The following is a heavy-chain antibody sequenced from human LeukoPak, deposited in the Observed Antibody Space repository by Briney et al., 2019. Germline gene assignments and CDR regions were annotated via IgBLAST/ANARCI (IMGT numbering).Heavy chain of an antibody. CDR3: ATAVGYGGPFDY. V-gene: IGHV1-24*01. CDR2: FDPEDGET. D-gene: IGHD4-23*01. CDR1: GYTLTELS. Sequence: ASVKVSCKVSGYTLTELSMHWVRQAPGKGLEWMGGFDPEDGETIYAQKFQGRVTMTEDTSTDTAYMELSSLRSEDKAVYYCATAVGYGGPFDYWGQGTLVTVSS. J-gene: IGHJ4*02.